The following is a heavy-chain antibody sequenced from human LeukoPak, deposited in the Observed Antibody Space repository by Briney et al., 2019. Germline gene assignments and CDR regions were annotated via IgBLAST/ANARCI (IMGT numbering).Heavy chain of an antibody. Sequence: PSETLSLTCTVSGGSISSDNWWSWVRQPPGKGPEWIGEIYHSGSTNYNPSLQSRVTISVDKSKNQFSLKLSSVTAADTAVYYCARESDITMVRGAMDNWGQGTLVTVSS. V-gene: IGHV4-4*02. J-gene: IGHJ4*02. CDR2: IYHSGST. CDR3: ARESDITMVRGAMDN. D-gene: IGHD3-10*01. CDR1: GGSISSDNW.